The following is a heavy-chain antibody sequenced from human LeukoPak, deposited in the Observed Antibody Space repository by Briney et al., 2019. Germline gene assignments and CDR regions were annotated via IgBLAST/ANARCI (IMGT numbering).Heavy chain of an antibody. V-gene: IGHV4-34*01. CDR2: INHSGST. D-gene: IGHD3-22*01. CDR1: GGSFSGYY. Sequence: SETLSLTCAVYGGSFSGYYWSWIRQPPGKGLEWIGEINHSGSTNYNPSLKGRVTISVDTSKNQFSLKLSSVTAADTAVYYCARDDYGSSGSIDYWGQGTLVTVSS. CDR3: ARDDYGSSGSIDY. J-gene: IGHJ4*02.